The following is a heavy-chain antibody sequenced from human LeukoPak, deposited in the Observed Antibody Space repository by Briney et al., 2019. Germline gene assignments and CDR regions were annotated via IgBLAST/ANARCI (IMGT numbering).Heavy chain of an antibody. Sequence: GASVKVSCKASGYTFDNYGISWVRQAPGQGLEWMGWISAYNGNTNHAQKLQGRVTMTTDTSTSTAYMELRSLRSDDTAVYYCARDLRGFMITFGGISLYWGQGTLVTVSS. J-gene: IGHJ4*02. CDR3: ARDLRGFMITFGGISLY. CDR1: GYTFDNYG. CDR2: ISAYNGNT. D-gene: IGHD3-16*01. V-gene: IGHV1-18*01.